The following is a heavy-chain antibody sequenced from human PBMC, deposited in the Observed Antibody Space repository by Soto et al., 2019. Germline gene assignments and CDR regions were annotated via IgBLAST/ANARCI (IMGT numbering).Heavy chain of an antibody. Sequence: EVQLLESGGGLVRPGESLRLSCAASGFNFNKYAMSWVRQAPGEGLEWVSGISCCGGTASYADSVKGRFTIARDDAKNPLYLDMNSLGVEDPAEYYCAKADGQQWLLPHLENWGRGTLVTVS. CDR3: AKADGQQWLLPHLEN. J-gene: IGHJ4*02. V-gene: IGHV3-23*01. CDR2: ISCCGGTA. D-gene: IGHD5-12*01. CDR1: GFNFNKYA.